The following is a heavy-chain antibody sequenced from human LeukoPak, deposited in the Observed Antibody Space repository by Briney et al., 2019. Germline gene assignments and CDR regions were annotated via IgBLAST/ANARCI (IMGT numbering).Heavy chain of an antibody. CDR3: AKVPSITIFGVAYYYGMDV. CDR1: GLTFRNYA. J-gene: IGHJ6*02. CDR2: ICANDGNT. D-gene: IGHD3-3*01. Sequence: PGGSLRLSCAASGLTFRNYAMSWVRQTPGKGLEWVSVICANDGNTYYADAVKGRFTISRDNSKDTLYLQMDSLRAEDTAVYYCAKVPSITIFGVAYYYGMDVWGQGTTVTVSS. V-gene: IGHV3-23*01.